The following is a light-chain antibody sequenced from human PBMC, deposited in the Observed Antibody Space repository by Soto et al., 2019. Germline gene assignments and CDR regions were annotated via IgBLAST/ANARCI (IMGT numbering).Light chain of an antibody. J-gene: IGKJ2*01. CDR1: QSLVYSYGNAY. CDR3: MQGPHWPPYT. Sequence: DVVMTQSPLSLPVTLGQPASISCRSSQSLVYSYGNAYSNWCHQRPGQSPRRLIYKVSYRGSGVADRFSGSGSGTDFSLKISRVEAEDVGVYYCMQGPHWPPYTFGQGTKLEIK. CDR2: KVS. V-gene: IGKV2-30*01.